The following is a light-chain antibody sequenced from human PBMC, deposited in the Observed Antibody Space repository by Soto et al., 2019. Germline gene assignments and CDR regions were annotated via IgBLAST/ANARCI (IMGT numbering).Light chain of an antibody. CDR2: EVN. Sequence: QSALTQPPSASGSPGQSVTISCTGTSSDVGYYNFVSWYQHHPGRAPKVIIYEVNKRPSGVPDRFSGSKSGNTASLTVSGLQAEDEADYYCCSYAGSNTLIGGGTQLTVL. CDR3: CSYAGSNTL. CDR1: SSDVGYYNF. J-gene: IGLJ2*01. V-gene: IGLV2-8*01.